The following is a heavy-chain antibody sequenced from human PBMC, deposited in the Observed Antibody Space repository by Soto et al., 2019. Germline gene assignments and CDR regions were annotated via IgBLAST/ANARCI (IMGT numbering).Heavy chain of an antibody. CDR3: ARENSSLVELYYYYMDV. D-gene: IGHD6-13*01. V-gene: IGHV1-69*04. CDR2: IIPILGIA. CDR1: GGTFSSYT. Sequence: ASVKVSCKASGGTFSSYTISWVRQAPGQGLEWMGRIIPILGIANYAQKFQGRVTITADKSTSTAYMELSSLRSEDTAVYYCARENSSLVELYYYYMDVWGKGTTVTVSS. J-gene: IGHJ6*03.